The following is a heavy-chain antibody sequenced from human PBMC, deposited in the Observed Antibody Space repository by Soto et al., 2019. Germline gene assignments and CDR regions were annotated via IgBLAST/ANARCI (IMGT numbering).Heavy chain of an antibody. CDR2: IKHRGST. CDR1: GVSFSGSY. Sequence: AETLSLTCAAYGVSFSGSYWSWVRQPPGKGLEWIGEIKHRGSTSNTPSLKSRVTRSVDTSKNQFSLKLSSVTAADTAVYYCAREGNIGIAAAGCGFYYYYLDVWGKGTTVTVSS. J-gene: IGHJ6*03. V-gene: IGHV4-34*01. D-gene: IGHD6-13*01. CDR3: AREGNIGIAAAGCGFYYYYLDV.